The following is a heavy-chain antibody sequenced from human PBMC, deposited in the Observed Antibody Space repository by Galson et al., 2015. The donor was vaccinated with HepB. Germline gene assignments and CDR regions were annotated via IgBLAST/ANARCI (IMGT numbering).Heavy chain of an antibody. CDR2: IRYDGSNK. D-gene: IGHD1-7*01. CDR3: AKDDSENYAPDY. J-gene: IGHJ4*02. Sequence: SLRLSCAASGFTFSSYAIYWVRQAPGKGLEWVAFIRYDGSNKYYADSVKGRFTISRDNSKNTLYLQMNSLRVEDTAVYYCAKDDSENYAPDYWGQGTLVSVSS. V-gene: IGHV3-30*02. CDR1: GFTFSSYA.